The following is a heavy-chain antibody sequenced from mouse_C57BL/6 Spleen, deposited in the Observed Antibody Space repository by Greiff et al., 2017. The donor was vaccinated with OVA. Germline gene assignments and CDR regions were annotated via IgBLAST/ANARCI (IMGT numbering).Heavy chain of an antibody. J-gene: IGHJ4*01. CDR3: AIEYPTSYAMDY. CDR1: GYTFTSYW. V-gene: IGHV1-74*01. CDR2: INPSDSDT. Sequence: QVQLQQPGAELVKPGASVKVSCKASGYTFTSYWMHWVKQRPGQGLEWIGRINPSDSDTNYNQKFKGKATLTVDKSSSTAYMQLSSLTSEDSAVDYCAIEYPTSYAMDYWGQGTSVTVSS. D-gene: IGHD5-1*01.